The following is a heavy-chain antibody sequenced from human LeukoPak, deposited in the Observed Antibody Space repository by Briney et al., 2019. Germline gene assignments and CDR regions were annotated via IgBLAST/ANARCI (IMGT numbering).Heavy chain of an antibody. V-gene: IGHV1-69*13. J-gene: IGHJ6*03. D-gene: IGHD7-27*01. Sequence: GASVKVSCKASGGTFSSYAISWVRQAPGQGLEWMGGIIPIFGTANYAQKFQGRVTITADESTSTAYMELSSLRSEDTAVYYCARSTTGERGLYYYYYYMDVWGKGTTVTISS. CDR3: ARSTTGERGLYYYYYYMDV. CDR1: GGTFSSYA. CDR2: IIPIFGTA.